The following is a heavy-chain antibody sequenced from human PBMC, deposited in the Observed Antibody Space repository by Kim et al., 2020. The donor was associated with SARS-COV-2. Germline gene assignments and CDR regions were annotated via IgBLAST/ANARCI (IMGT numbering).Heavy chain of an antibody. V-gene: IGHV3-64D*09. CDR3: VKDGPHFSTGYYQWYFDL. CDR2: ISSNGGST. Sequence: GGSLRLSCSASGFTFSSYAMHWVRQAPGKGLEYVSAISSNGGSTYYADSVKGRFTISRDNSKNTLYLQMSSLRAEDTAVYYCVKDGPHFSTGYYQWYFDLWGRGTLVTVSS. CDR1: GFTFSSYA. D-gene: IGHD3-3*02. J-gene: IGHJ2*01.